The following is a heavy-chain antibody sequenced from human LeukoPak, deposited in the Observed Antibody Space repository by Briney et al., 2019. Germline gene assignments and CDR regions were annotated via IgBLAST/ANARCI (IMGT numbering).Heavy chain of an antibody. J-gene: IGHJ6*02. CDR3: ARDDSPDQYYYYGMDV. CDR2: IWYDGSNK. CDR1: GFTFSSYG. D-gene: IGHD1-14*01. V-gene: IGHV3-33*01. Sequence: GGSLRLSCAASGFTFSSYGMHWVRQAPGKGLEWVAVIWYDGSNKYCADSVKGRFTISRDNSKNTLYLQMNSLRAEDTAVYYCARDDSPDQYYYYGMDVWGQGTTVTVSS.